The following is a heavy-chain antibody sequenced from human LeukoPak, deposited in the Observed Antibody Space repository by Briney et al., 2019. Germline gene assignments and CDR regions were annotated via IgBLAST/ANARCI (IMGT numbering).Heavy chain of an antibody. J-gene: IGHJ6*03. Sequence: GASVKVSCKASGYTFTGYYMHWVRQAPGQGLEWTGWINPNSGGTNYAQKFQGRVTMTRDTSISTAYMELSRLRSDDTAVYYCAGAQYSSSWYFSDYYYMDVWGKGTTVTISS. CDR3: AGAQYSSSWYFSDYYYMDV. CDR1: GYTFTGYY. D-gene: IGHD6-13*01. V-gene: IGHV1-2*02. CDR2: INPNSGGT.